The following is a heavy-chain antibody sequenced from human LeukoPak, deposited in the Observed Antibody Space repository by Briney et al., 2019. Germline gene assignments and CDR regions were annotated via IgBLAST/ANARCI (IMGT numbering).Heavy chain of an antibody. Sequence: GGSLRLSCAASGFTFSSYSMNWVRQAPGKGLEWVSSIDTSSRYIYYGDSVKGRFTISRDNAKNSLYLQMNSLRAEDTAVYYCAKSLGTMVRGVSPYWGQGTLVTVSS. V-gene: IGHV3-21*04. CDR2: IDTSSRYI. D-gene: IGHD3-10*01. CDR3: AKSLGTMVRGVSPY. CDR1: GFTFSSYS. J-gene: IGHJ4*02.